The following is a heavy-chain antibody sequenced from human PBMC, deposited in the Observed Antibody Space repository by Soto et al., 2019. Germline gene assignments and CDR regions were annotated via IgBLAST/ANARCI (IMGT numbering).Heavy chain of an antibody. CDR3: ARKGVSNLDY. J-gene: IGHJ4*02. V-gene: IGHV3-21*01. CDR1: GFTFTTYG. D-gene: IGHD2-8*01. Sequence: PVVSLRLSCAASGFTFTTYGMNWVRQAPGKGLEWVSFISSRTGSSKEYADSVRGRFTVSRDNAKNSVYLQMNSLRVEDTAVYYCARKGVSNLDYWGQGTLV. CDR2: ISSRTGSSK.